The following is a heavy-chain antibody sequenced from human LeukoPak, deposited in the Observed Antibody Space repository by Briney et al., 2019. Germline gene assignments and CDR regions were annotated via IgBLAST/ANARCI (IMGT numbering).Heavy chain of an antibody. CDR2: IYYSGGT. CDR1: GGSISSGDYY. D-gene: IGHD3-9*01. J-gene: IGHJ4*02. Sequence: PSETLSLTCTVSGGSISSGDYYWSWIRQPPGKGLEWIGYIYYSGGTYYNPSLKSRVTISVDTSKNQFSLKLSSVTAADTAVYYCARDSTGYSNPFDYWGQGTLVTVSS. V-gene: IGHV4-30-4*01. CDR3: ARDSTGYSNPFDY.